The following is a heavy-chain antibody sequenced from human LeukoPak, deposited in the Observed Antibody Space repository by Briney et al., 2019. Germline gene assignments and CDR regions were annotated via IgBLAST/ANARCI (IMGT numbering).Heavy chain of an antibody. V-gene: IGHV3-49*04. Sequence: GGSLRLSCTGSGVNFADHAMNWVRQAPSKGLEWVGYIRPKAYGGTTDYFASVKGRVNISRDDSKGIAYLQMESLKTEDTAVYYCPRGAVGGYYYFNYYMDVWGRGTTAAVSS. D-gene: IGHD4-23*01. CDR3: PRGAVGGYYYFNYYMDV. CDR1: GVNFADHA. CDR2: IRPKAYGGTT. J-gene: IGHJ6*03.